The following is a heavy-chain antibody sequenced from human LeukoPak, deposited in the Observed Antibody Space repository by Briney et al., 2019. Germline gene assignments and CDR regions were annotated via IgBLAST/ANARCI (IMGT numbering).Heavy chain of an antibody. Sequence: SETLSLTCTVSGGSVSSASYYWTWIRQPPGKGLEWIGYIYASGNTNYNPSLNSRVTISVDTSKNQFSLKLSSVTAADTAVYYCARAVPAAMGGYYYYGMDVWGQGTTVTVSS. CDR1: GGSVSSASYY. V-gene: IGHV4-61*01. CDR2: IYASGNT. CDR3: ARAVPAAMGGYYYYGMDV. D-gene: IGHD2-2*01. J-gene: IGHJ6*02.